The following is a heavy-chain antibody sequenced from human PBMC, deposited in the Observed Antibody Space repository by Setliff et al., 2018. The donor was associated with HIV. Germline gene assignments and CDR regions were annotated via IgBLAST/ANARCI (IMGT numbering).Heavy chain of an antibody. CDR1: GYNFASHW. CDR2: VYPDDSDS. D-gene: IGHD2-15*01. V-gene: IGHV5-51*01. CDR3: ARQAVDCSGGTCYSTSAFDY. Sequence: GESLKISCRGSGYNFASHWIAWVRQMPGKGLEWMGIVYPDDSDSRYSPSFQGQVTISADKSVSTAYLQWSSLKASDTAMYYCARQAVDCSGGTCYSTSAFDYWGRGTLVTVSS. J-gene: IGHJ4*02.